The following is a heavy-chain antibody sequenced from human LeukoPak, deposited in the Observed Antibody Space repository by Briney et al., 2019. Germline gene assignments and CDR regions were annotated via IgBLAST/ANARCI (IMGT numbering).Heavy chain of an antibody. CDR1: GYTLTELS. CDR2: FDPEDGET. J-gene: IGHJ4*02. D-gene: IGHD1-26*01. CDR3: ATDGSDPPPC. Sequence: ATVKVSCKVSGYTLTELSMHWVRQAPGKGLEWMGGFDPEDGETIYAQKFQGRVTMTEVTPTDTAYMELSSLRSEDTAVYYCATDGSDPPPCWGQGTLVTVSS. V-gene: IGHV1-24*01.